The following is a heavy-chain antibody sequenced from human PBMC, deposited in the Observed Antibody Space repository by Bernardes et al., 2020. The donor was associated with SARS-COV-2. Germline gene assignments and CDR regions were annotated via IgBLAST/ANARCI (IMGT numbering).Heavy chain of an antibody. CDR3: ARDLDWNPGY. J-gene: IGHJ4*02. CDR1: GLAFREYG. CDR2: IGLTRDNT. V-gene: IGHV3-23*01. D-gene: IGHD1-1*01. Sequence: GGPLRFSCVVSGLAFREYGFNWVRKAPGKGLEWVSGIGLTRDNTYYYADSVRGRFTISRDNSRHTVFLQMDSLTADDTALYYCARDLDWNPGYWGQGTPVTVSS.